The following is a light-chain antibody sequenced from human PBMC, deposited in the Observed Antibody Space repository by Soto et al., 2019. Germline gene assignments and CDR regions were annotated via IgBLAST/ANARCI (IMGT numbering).Light chain of an antibody. CDR2: AAS. Sequence: AIQMTQSPSSLSASVGDRVTITCRASQGLRNDLGWYQQKPGKAPKLLIYAASSLQRGVPSRFSGSGSGTDFPLTISSLQPEDFATYYFLQDYNYPPTFGQGTKVEIK. CDR3: LQDYNYPPT. V-gene: IGKV1-6*01. CDR1: QGLRND. J-gene: IGKJ1*01.